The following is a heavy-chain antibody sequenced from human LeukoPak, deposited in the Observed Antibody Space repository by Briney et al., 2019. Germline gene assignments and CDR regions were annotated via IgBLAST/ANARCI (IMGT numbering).Heavy chain of an antibody. CDR1: GFPFSSSA. J-gene: IGHJ4*02. CDR2: IWYDEDSK. V-gene: IGHV3-33*01. D-gene: IGHD3-22*01. Sequence: GGSLRLSCATSGFPFSSSAMHWVRQAPGKGLEWVAVIWYDEDSKYYTDSVKGRFTISRDNSKKTLYLQMDSLRAEDTAVYYCARNFYGSDGYDYGSVCFDYWGQGTLVTVSS. CDR3: ARNFYGSDGYDYGSVCFDY.